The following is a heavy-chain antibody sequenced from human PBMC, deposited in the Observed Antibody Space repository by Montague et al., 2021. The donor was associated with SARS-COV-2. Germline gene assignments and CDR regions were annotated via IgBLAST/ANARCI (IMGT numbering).Heavy chain of an antibody. J-gene: IGHJ4*02. V-gene: IGHV4-59*13. CDR3: ARGERGAWYNYYMDY. CDR2: VYYRGST. D-gene: IGHD6-19*01. Sequence: SETLSLTCTVSGDSISIYYWSWILQPPGKGLEWFGYVYYRGSTNYNPSLKSRVTISVDTPKNQLSLMLMSVTAADTAVYYCARGERGAWYNYYMDYWGQGALVTVSS. CDR1: GDSISIYY.